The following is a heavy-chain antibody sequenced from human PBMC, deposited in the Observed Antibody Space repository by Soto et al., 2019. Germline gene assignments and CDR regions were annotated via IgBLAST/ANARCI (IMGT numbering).Heavy chain of an antibody. D-gene: IGHD3-22*01. J-gene: IGHJ3*02. Sequence: GESLKISCKGSGYSFTSYWIGWVRQMPGKGLEWMGIIYPGDSDTRYSPSFQDQVTISADKSISTAYLQWSSLKASDTAMYYCARLQVYYDSSGYYYAFGAFDIWGQGTMVTVSS. CDR2: IYPGDSDT. CDR1: GYSFTSYW. CDR3: ARLQVYYDSSGYYYAFGAFDI. V-gene: IGHV5-51*01.